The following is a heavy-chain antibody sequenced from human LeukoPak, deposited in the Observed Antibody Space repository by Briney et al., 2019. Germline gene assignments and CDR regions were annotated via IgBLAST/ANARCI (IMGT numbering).Heavy chain of an antibody. V-gene: IGHV3-23*01. J-gene: IGHJ3*02. CDR1: GFTFSTYA. CDR2: ISGSGGGT. CDR3: ARVAGRINASDI. Sequence: GGSLRLSCAASGFTFSTYAMSWVRQAAGKGLEWVSLISGSGGGTYYADSVKGRFTTSRDNSKNTLYLQLNSLRVEDTAVYYCARVAGRINASDIWGQGTMVTVSS. D-gene: IGHD3-10*01.